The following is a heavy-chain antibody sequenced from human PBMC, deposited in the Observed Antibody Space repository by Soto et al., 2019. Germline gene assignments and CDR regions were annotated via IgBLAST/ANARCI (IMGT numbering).Heavy chain of an antibody. CDR2: IIPIFGTA. V-gene: IGHV1-69*01. CDR3: ARVTYYYGAGSYYRQYNWFDP. D-gene: IGHD3-10*01. Sequence: QVQLVQSGAEVKKPGSSVTVSCKASGGTFSSYAISWVRQAPGQGLEWMGGIIPIFGTANYAQKFQGRVTITADESTSTAYMELSSLRSEDTAVYYCARVTYYYGAGSYYRQYNWFDPWGQGTLVTVSS. CDR1: GGTFSSYA. J-gene: IGHJ5*02.